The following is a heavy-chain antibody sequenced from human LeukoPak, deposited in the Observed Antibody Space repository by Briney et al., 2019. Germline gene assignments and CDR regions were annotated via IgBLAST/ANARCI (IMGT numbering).Heavy chain of an antibody. CDR3: ARGRYSQYFDY. Sequence: PSETLSLTCAVYGGSFSGYYWSWIRQPPGKGLEWIGEINHSGGTYYNPSLKSRVTLSVDTSKNQFSLEMNSVTAADTAAYYCARGRYSQYFDYWGQGTLVTVSS. V-gene: IGHV4-34*01. CDR1: GGSFSGYY. CDR2: INHSGGT. D-gene: IGHD5-18*01. J-gene: IGHJ4*02.